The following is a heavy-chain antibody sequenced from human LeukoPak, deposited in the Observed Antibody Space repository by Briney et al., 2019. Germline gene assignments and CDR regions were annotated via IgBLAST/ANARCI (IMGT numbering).Heavy chain of an antibody. CDR1: GFTFSSYG. D-gene: IGHD6-19*01. J-gene: IGHJ4*02. CDR3: AKGGRVSGWYVY. V-gene: IGHV3-30*02. CDR2: IRYDGSNK. Sequence: GGSLRLSCAASGFTFSSYGMHWVRQAPGKGLEWVAFIRYDGSNKYYADSVKGRFTISRDNSKNTLYLQTNSLRAEDTAVYYCAKGGRVSGWYVYWGQGTLVTVSS.